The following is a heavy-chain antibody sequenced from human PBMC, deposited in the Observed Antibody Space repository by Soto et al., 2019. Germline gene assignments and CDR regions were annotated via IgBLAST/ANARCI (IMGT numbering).Heavy chain of an antibody. D-gene: IGHD6-13*01. CDR1: GFTVSSNY. CDR3: ARGIAAAGTEYFQH. Sequence: EVQLVESGRGLVQPGGSLRLSCAASGFTVSSNYMSWVRQAPGKGLEWVSVSYSGGSTYYADSVKGRFTISRHKSKNTLYLQNNSLRPEDTAVYCCARGIAAAGTEYFQHRGQGTLVTVSS. J-gene: IGHJ1*01. V-gene: IGHV3-53*04. CDR2: SYSGGST.